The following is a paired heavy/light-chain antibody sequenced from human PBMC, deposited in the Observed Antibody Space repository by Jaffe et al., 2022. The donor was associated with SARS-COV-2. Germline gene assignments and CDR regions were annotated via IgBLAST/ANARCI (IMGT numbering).Heavy chain of an antibody. CDR3: ATRIVVSNTGWFDP. CDR2: INHSGSV. Sequence: QVQLQQWGAGQLKPSETLSLTCAVYGGSFSAFYWSWIRRTPGRGLEWIGEINHSGSVNYNPSLKSRVTISVDTSKNQFSLELTSVTAADTAVYYCATRIVVSNTGWFDPWGQGTRVTVSS. J-gene: IGHJ5*02. CDR1: GGSFSAFY. D-gene: IGHD3-22*01. V-gene: IGHV4-34*01.
Light chain of an antibody. CDR3: QVWDGSTDLP. CDR2: YDS. J-gene: IGLJ3*02. V-gene: IGLV3-21*04. Sequence: SYVLTQPPSVSVAPGKTARISCGGNNIGSKSVHWYQQKSGQAPVLVIHYDSDRPSGIPERFSGSNSGNSATLTISRVEAGDEADYYCQVWDGSTDLPFGGGTKLTVL. CDR1: NIGSKS.